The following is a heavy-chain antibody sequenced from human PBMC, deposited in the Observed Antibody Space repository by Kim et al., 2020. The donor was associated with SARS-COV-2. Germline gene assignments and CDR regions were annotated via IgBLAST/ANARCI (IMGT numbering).Heavy chain of an antibody. D-gene: IGHD2-2*01. Sequence: GGSLRLSCAASGFTFSSYAMHWVRQAPGKGLEWVSVISYDGSNKYYADSVKGRFTISRDNSKNTLYLQMNSLRAEDTAVYYCARGLGFCSSTSCYFFDYYYYYGMDVWGQGTTVTVSS. CDR1: GFTFSSYA. V-gene: IGHV3-30*04. J-gene: IGHJ6*02. CDR2: ISYDGSNK. CDR3: ARGLGFCSSTSCYFFDYYYYYGMDV.